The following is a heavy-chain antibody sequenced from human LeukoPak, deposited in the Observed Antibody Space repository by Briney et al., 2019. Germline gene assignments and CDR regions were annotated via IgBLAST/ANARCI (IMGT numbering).Heavy chain of an antibody. Sequence: PGGSLRLSCTASGFTFGDYAMSWVRQAPGKGLEWVGFIRSKAYGGTTEYAASVKGRFTISRDDSKSIAFRQMNSLKTEDTALYYCARVPQPGGRYGDLDYWGQGTLVTVSS. CDR1: GFTFGDYA. V-gene: IGHV3-49*04. J-gene: IGHJ4*02. CDR2: IRSKAYGGTT. CDR3: ARVPQPGGRYGDLDY. D-gene: IGHD1-26*01.